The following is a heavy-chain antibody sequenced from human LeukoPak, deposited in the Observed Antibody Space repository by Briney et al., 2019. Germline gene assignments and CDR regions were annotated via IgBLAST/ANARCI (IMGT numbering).Heavy chain of an antibody. V-gene: IGHV3-30-3*01. CDR1: VFTFSSYA. J-gene: IGHJ5*02. CDR3: ARGAIIGATINWFDP. D-gene: IGHD5-12*01. Sequence: GGSLRLSCAASVFTFSSYAMYWVRRAPGKGLEWVAGISYDGSNKYYADSGKGRFTISRDNSKNTLDLQMNSLRAEDTAVYYCARGAIIGATINWFDPWGQGTLVTVSS. CDR2: ISYDGSNK.